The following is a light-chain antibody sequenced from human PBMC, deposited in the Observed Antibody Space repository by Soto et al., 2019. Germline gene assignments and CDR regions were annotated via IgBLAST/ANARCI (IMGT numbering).Light chain of an antibody. J-gene: IGKJ1*01. CDR1: QSVSNW. CDR3: QQYNTYSPWT. CDR2: DVS. Sequence: IQMPKSPSTLSASVGERVTMTCRACQSVSNWLAWYQQTPGKAPNLLIYDVSSLESGVPSRFSGSGSGTEFTLTISSLQPDDFATYDCQQYNTYSPWTVGQGTKVDIK. V-gene: IGKV1-5*01.